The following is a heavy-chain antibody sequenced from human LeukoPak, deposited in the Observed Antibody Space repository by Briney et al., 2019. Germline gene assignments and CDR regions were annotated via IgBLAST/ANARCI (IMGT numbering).Heavy chain of an antibody. V-gene: IGHV3-33*01. CDR3: ARDPGVRWLVGFDY. D-gene: IGHD6-19*01. Sequence: GRSLRLSCAASGFTFSSYGMHWVRQATGEGLEWVVVIWYDGSNKYYADSVKGRFPISRDNSKNTLYLQMNSLRAEDTAVYYCARDPGVRWLVGFDYWGQGTLVTVSS. CDR2: IWYDGSNK. CDR1: GFTFSSYG. J-gene: IGHJ4*02.